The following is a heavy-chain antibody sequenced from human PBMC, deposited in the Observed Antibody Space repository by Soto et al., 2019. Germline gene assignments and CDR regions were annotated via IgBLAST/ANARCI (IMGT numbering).Heavy chain of an antibody. D-gene: IGHD6-19*01. CDR2: IHAGNGNT. J-gene: IGHJ4*02. Sequence: EQSGAEVTKPGASVKVSCKASGYTFTSYAMHWVRQAPGQRLEWMGWIHAGNGNTKYSQKFQGRVTITRDTSATTAYMELSSLRSEDPAVYCCARGAVSGKFDSWGQGTLVTVSS. CDR3: ARGAVSGKFDS. CDR1: GYTFTSYA. V-gene: IGHV1-3*01.